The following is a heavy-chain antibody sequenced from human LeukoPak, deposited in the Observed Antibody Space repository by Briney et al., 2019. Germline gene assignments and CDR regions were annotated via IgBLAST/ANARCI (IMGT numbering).Heavy chain of an antibody. V-gene: IGHV4-59*01. CDR1: GGSISSYY. CDR3: AIDSGYSYGYVY. Sequence: SETRSLTSTVSGGSISSYYWSWIRQLPGSGLGWIGYIYYSGRTNSNRSLKCRGTISLDTSKSQCALKLSSVTAADTAVYYCAIDSGYSYGYVYWGQGTLVTVSS. CDR2: IYYSGRT. J-gene: IGHJ4*02. D-gene: IGHD5-18*01.